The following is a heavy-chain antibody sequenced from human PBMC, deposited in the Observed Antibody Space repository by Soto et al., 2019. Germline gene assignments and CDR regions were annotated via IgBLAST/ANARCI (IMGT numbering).Heavy chain of an antibody. J-gene: IGHJ5*02. CDR1: GFTFSSYA. V-gene: IGHV3-23*01. CDR2: ISGSGGST. CDR3: AKDIQGWGWFDP. Sequence: EVQVLESGGGLVQPGGSLRLSCAASGFTFSSYAMSWVRQAPGKGLEWVSAISGSGGSTYYADSVKGRFTISRDNSKNTLYLQMNSLRAEDTAVYYCAKDIQGWGWFDPWGQGTLVTVSS. D-gene: IGHD3-16*01.